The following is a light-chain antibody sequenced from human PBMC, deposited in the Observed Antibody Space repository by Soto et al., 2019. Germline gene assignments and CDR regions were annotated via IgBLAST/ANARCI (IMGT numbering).Light chain of an antibody. CDR2: DAS. V-gene: IGKV1D-13*01. J-gene: IGKJ5*01. Sequence: AIQLTQSPSSLSASVGDRVTITCRASQGISSALAWYQQKPGKAPKLLIYDASSLESGVPSRFSGSGSGTDFTLTISSLQPEDFATYYCQQFNNYPHRITFGQGTRLEMK. CDR3: QQFNNYPHRIT. CDR1: QGISSA.